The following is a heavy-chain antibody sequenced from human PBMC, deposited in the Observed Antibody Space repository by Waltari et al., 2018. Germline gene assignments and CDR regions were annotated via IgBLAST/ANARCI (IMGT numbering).Heavy chain of an antibody. V-gene: IGHV4-59*11. CDR2: IYYSGST. Sequence: QVQLQESGPGLVKPSETLSLTCTVSGGSISSHYWSWIRQPPGKGLEWIGYIYYSGSTNYNPSLKIRVTISVDTSKNQCSLKLSSVTAADTAVYYCARGGSTVTTPFDYWGQGTLVTVSS. D-gene: IGHD4-17*01. CDR3: ARGGSTVTTPFDY. CDR1: GGSISSHY. J-gene: IGHJ4*02.